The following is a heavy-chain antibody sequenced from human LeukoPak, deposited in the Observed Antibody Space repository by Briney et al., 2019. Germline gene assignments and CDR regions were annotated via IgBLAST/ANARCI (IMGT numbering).Heavy chain of an antibody. CDR2: INPSGGST. V-gene: IGHV1-46*01. CDR1: VYTFTSYY. Sequence: ASVKGSCKGSVYTFTSYYMHWVRQGPRQGLEWMGIINPSGGSTSYAQKFQGRVTMTRDTSTSTVYMELSSLRSEDTAVYYCARAGLIAVAGKEDWFDPWGQGTLVTVSS. D-gene: IGHD6-19*01. CDR3: ARAGLIAVAGKEDWFDP. J-gene: IGHJ5*02.